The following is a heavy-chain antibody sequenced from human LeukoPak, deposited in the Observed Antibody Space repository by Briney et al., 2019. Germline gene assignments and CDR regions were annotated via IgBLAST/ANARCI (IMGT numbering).Heavy chain of an antibody. Sequence: SETLSLTCTVSGGSISPYYWSWIRQPPGKGLEWIGYIYYSGCTYYHPSLKSRVTISVDTSKNQFSLKLSSVTAADTAVYYCARAYYYGSGTFDIWGQGTMVTVSS. CDR1: GGSISPYY. V-gene: IGHV4-59*01. D-gene: IGHD3-10*01. J-gene: IGHJ3*02. CDR2: IYYSGCT. CDR3: ARAYYYGSGTFDI.